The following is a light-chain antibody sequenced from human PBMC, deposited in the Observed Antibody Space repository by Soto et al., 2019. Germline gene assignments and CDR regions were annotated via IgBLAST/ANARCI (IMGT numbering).Light chain of an antibody. CDR1: QSVSSSF. J-gene: IGKJ1*01. CDR2: GAS. CDR3: QQYGSSPWT. V-gene: IGKV3-20*01. Sequence: EIVLTQSPGTLSLSPGDRATLSCRASQSVSSSFLAWYQQKPGEAPRLLIYGASSMATGIPDRFSGSGSGTDFTLTISGLEPEDFAEYYCQQYGSSPWTFGQGTKVEIK.